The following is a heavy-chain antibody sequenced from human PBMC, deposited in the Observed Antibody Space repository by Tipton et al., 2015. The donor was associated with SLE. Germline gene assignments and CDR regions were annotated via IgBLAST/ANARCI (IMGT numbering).Heavy chain of an antibody. Sequence: TLSLTCTVFSGSVSSGAYYWSWIRQHPGKGLEWIGYVFSSGTTYYNPSLQGRLSMSLDTSKNQLSLQLSSVTSADTAVYYCARYFYDSSGVCLFDLWGQGTLVTVSS. J-gene: IGHJ4*02. V-gene: IGHV4-31*03. D-gene: IGHD3-22*01. CDR3: ARYFYDSSGVCLFDL. CDR2: VFSSGTT. CDR1: SGSVSSGAYY.